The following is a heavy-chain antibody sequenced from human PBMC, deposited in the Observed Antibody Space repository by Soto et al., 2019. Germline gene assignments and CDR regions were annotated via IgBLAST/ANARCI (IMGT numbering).Heavy chain of an antibody. J-gene: IGHJ3*02. CDR1: GGSISSSSYY. CDR3: ARHTYPQWGYDPDAFDI. D-gene: IGHD5-12*01. V-gene: IGHV4-39*01. Sequence: SETLSLTCTVSGGSISSSSYYWGWIRQPPGKGLEWIGSIYYSGSTYYNPSLKSRVTISVDTSKNQFSLKLSSVTAADTAVYYCARHTYPQWGYDPDAFDIWGQGTMVTVSS. CDR2: IYYSGST.